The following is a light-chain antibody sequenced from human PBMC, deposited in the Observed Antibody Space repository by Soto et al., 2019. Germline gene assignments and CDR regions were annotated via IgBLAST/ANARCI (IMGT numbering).Light chain of an antibody. J-gene: IGKJ5*01. CDR2: AAS. CDR3: QQTFGKPLVT. V-gene: IGKV1-39*01. Sequence: DIQMTQSPSSLSASIGDRASIICRASESIRIHLNWYQQKPGKAPRLLIYAASRLQSGVPSRFSGTGSGIDFTLTISSLQPEDFAIYYCQQTFGKPLVTFGQGTRLEVK. CDR1: ESIRIH.